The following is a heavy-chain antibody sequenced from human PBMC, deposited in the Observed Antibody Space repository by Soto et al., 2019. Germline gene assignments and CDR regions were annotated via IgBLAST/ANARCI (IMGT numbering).Heavy chain of an antibody. CDR1: GGIFCYRA. J-gene: IGHJ4*02. CDR3: ETASLYFKGSKGYFET. Sequence: SVXVSCKASGGIFCYRAFTLVLQAAGQGLGWMGHIFSDTADYAHTFKGRVTISADKSTATAYMQMDSLTSNDTAVYYCETASLYFKGSKGYFETWGQGTLV. CDR2: IFSDTA. V-gene: IGHV1-69*06. D-gene: IGHD3-10*01.